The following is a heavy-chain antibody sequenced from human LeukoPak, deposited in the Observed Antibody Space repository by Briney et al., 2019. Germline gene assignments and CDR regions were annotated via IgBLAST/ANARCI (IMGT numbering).Heavy chain of an antibody. J-gene: IGHJ4*02. CDR1: GGSFSGYY. V-gene: IGHV4-34*01. CDR3: ARDRGMITFGGVIVDY. Sequence: PSETLSLTCAVYGGSFSGYYWSWIRQPPGKGLEWIGEINHSGSTNYNPSLKSRVTISVDTSKNQFSLKLSSVTAADTAVYYCARDRGMITFGGVIVDYWGQGTLVTVSS. CDR2: INHSGST. D-gene: IGHD3-16*02.